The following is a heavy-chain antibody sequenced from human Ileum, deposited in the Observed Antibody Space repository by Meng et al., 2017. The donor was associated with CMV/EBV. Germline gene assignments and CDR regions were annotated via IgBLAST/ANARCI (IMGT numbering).Heavy chain of an antibody. V-gene: IGHV4-61*01. CDR3: ARVMSITSFGVVRFNGMDV. CDR2: IYYSGST. J-gene: IGHJ6*02. D-gene: IGHD3-3*01. Sequence: GSLRLSCTVSGGSVSSGSYYWSWIRQPPGKGLEWIGYIYYSGSTNYNPSLKSRVTISVDTSKNQFSLKLSSVTAADTAVYYCARVMSITSFGVVRFNGMDVWGQGTTVTVSS. CDR1: GGSVSSGSYY.